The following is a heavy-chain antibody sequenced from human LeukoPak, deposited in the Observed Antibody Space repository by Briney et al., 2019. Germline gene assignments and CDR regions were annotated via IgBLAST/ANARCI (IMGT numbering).Heavy chain of an antibody. D-gene: IGHD2-15*01. CDR3: AKDCPWCGLDV. V-gene: IGHV3-23*01. Sequence: GGSLRLSCAAGGFPFSSYNMNWFRRAPAKELEWASVISETDGSTFYADSVKGRFTISRDNSENMLYLQMNSLRVEDTAIYYCAKDCPWCGLDVWGQGTTVTVSS. J-gene: IGHJ6*02. CDR1: GFPFSSYN. CDR2: ISETDGST.